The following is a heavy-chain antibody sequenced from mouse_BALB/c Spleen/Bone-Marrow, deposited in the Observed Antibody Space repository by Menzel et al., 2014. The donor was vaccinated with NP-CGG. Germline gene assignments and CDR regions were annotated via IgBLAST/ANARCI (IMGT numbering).Heavy chain of an antibody. CDR2: INPNNGGT. J-gene: IGHJ2*01. V-gene: IGHV1S81*02. D-gene: IGHD1-1*01. CDR3: TRSYGSSYEYYFDY. Sequence: QVQLQQSGAELVKPGTSVKLSCKASGYTFTSHYIYWVKQRPGQGLKWIGEINPNNGGTNFNEKFKSKATLTVDKSSSTAYMQVSSPTSEDSAVYYCTRSYGSSYEYYFDYWGQGTTLTVSS. CDR1: GYTFTSHY.